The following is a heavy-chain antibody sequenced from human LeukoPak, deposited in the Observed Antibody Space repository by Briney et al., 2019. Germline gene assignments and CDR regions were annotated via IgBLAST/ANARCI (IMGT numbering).Heavy chain of an antibody. D-gene: IGHD2-15*01. CDR2: ISAYNGNT. J-gene: IGHJ5*02. CDR3: ARGGLVVVVPATPSTAPGLLHWFDP. Sequence: ASVKVSCKASGYTFTSYGISWVRRAPGQGLEWMGWISAYNGNTHYAQKVQGRVTMTTDISTSTAYMELRSLRSDDTAVYYCARGGLVVVVPATPSTAPGLLHWFDPWGQGTLVTVSS. V-gene: IGHV1-18*01. CDR1: GYTFTSYG.